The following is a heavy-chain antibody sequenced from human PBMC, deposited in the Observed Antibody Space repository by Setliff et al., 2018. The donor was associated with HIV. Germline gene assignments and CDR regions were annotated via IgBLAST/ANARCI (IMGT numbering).Heavy chain of an antibody. D-gene: IGHD3-10*01. CDR2: IHYSGNT. J-gene: IGHJ6*03. V-gene: IGHV4-59*01. CDR1: GGSISTYS. Sequence: SETLSLTCTVSGGSISTYSWSWIRQPPGKGLEWIGYIHYSGNTKYNPSLKSRVAISLDTSKKQFSLKLSSVTDADTSVYYCARVSRLGDSYGYYYYYMDVWGKGTTVTVSS. CDR3: ARVSRLGDSYGYYYYYMDV.